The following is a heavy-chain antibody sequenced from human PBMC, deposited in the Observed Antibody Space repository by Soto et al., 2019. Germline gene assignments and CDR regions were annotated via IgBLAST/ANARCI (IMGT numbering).Heavy chain of an antibody. CDR3: ARDLWEYCSGGSCYDYDYYGMDV. V-gene: IGHV1-69*01. CDR2: IIPILGTA. CDR1: GGTFSSYA. D-gene: IGHD2-15*01. J-gene: IGHJ6*02. Sequence: QVQLVQSGAEVKKPGSSVKVSCKASGGTFSSYAISWVRQAPGQGLEWMGGIIPILGTANYAQKYQGRVTITADESTRTAYMELSSLRSGDTAVYYCARDLWEYCSGGSCYDYDYYGMDVWGQGTTVTVSS.